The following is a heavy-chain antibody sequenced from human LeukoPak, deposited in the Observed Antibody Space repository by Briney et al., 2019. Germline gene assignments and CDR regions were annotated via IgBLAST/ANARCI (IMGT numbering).Heavy chain of an antibody. D-gene: IGHD5-12*01. CDR1: GGSISSYY. J-gene: IGHJ4*02. Sequence: ETLSLTCTVSGGSISSYYWIWIRQPPGKGLEWSGYIYYSVSNNYTPSLKSRVTISVDTSKNQLSLKLSSVTAADTAVYYCARGMVATNFDYWGQGTLVTVSS. CDR3: ARGMVATNFDY. V-gene: IGHV4-59*01. CDR2: IYYSVSN.